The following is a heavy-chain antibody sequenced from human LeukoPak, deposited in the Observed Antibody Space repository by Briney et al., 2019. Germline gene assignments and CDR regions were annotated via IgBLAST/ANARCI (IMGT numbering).Heavy chain of an antibody. CDR2: IYPGDSDI. Sequence: GETLKISCKGSGYNFTNYWIGWVRQMPGKGLECMGIIYPGDSDIRYSPSFQGQVTISADKSISTAYLQWSSLKASDTAMYYCARSDSSGPARGIQHWGQGTLVTVSS. CDR1: GYNFTNYW. D-gene: IGHD3-22*01. V-gene: IGHV5-51*01. J-gene: IGHJ1*01. CDR3: ARSDSSGPARGIQH.